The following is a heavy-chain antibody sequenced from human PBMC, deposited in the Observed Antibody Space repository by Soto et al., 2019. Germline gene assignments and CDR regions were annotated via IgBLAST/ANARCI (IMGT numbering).Heavy chain of an antibody. CDR1: GGSISSSSYY. CDR3: ARLHYDFWSGYSNYYYYMDV. J-gene: IGHJ6*03. V-gene: IGHV4-39*01. D-gene: IGHD3-3*01. CDR2: IYYSGST. Sequence: SETLSLTCTVSGGSISSSSYYWGWIRQPPGKGLEWIGSIYYSGSTYYSPSLKSRVTISVDTSKNQFSLKLSSVTAADTAVYYCARLHYDFWSGYSNYYYYMDVWGKGTTVTVS.